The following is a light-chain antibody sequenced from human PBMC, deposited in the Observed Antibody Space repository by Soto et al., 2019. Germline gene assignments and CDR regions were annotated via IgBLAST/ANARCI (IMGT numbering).Light chain of an antibody. J-gene: IGKJ2*01. CDR1: QSVSSSY. CDR2: GAS. Sequence: EIVLTQSPGTLSLSPGERATLSCRASQSVSSSYFAWYQQKPGQAPRLLIYGASSRATGIPDRFSGSGSWTDFTLTINRLEPEDFAVYYCQQYGSSPYTFGQETKLEIK. CDR3: QQYGSSPYT. V-gene: IGKV3-20*01.